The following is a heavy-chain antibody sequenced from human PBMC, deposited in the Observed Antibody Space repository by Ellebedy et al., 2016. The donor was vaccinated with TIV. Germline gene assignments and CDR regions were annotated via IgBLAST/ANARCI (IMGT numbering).Heavy chain of an antibody. J-gene: IGHJ4*02. CDR1: GFNFNDYY. V-gene: IGHV3-23*01. D-gene: IGHD6-19*01. Sequence: GGSLRLSCAASGFNFNDYYMSWVRQAPGKGLEWVSSINENGDDTYYADSVKGRFTISRDNSKNTLYLQINSLRAEDTAVYYCAKATLQWLIRGRGADYWGQGTLVTVSS. CDR3: AKATLQWLIRGRGADY. CDR2: INENGDDT.